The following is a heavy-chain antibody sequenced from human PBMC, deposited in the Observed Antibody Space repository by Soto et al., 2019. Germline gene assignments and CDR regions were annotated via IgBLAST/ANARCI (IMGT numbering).Heavy chain of an antibody. CDR1: GGSISSSSYY. D-gene: IGHD4-17*01. J-gene: IGHJ4*02. Sequence: SETLSLTCTVSGGSISSSSYYWGWIRQPPGKGLEWIGSIYYSGSTYYNPSLKSRVTISVDTSKNQFSLKLSSVTAADTAVYYCARQGTMVTTSASVARVDYWGQGTLVTVSS. CDR3: ARQGTMVTTSASVARVDY. CDR2: IYYSGST. V-gene: IGHV4-39*01.